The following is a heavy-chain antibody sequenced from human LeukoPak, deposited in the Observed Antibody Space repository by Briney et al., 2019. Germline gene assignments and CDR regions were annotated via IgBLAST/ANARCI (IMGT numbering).Heavy chain of an antibody. J-gene: IGHJ5*02. D-gene: IGHD3-22*01. CDR2: INPNTGGT. CDR3: ARVARGRDSSGYYWSWFDP. Sequence: LAASVKVSCKASGYTFTGYSIHWVRQTAGQGLECMGWINPNTGGTNYVQKFQDRVTMTRDTSISTAYMELSGLTSDDTAVYYCARVARGRDSSGYYWSWFDPWGQGTLVTVSS. CDR1: GYTFTGYS. V-gene: IGHV1-2*03.